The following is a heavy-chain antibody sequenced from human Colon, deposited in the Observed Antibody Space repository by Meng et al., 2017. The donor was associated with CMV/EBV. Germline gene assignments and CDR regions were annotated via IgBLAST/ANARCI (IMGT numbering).Heavy chain of an antibody. Sequence: SETLSLTCTVSGGAIRGFYWNWIRQSPGKGLEWIGYVYNSESTNYNPSLKSRVTISEDTSKNQISLRLTSVTAADTAVYYCARDCGREVYSSSSDFWGQGALVTVSS. CDR1: GGAIRGFY. CDR3: ARDCGREVYSSSSDF. J-gene: IGHJ4*02. D-gene: IGHD6-6*01. V-gene: IGHV4-59*01. CDR2: VYNSEST.